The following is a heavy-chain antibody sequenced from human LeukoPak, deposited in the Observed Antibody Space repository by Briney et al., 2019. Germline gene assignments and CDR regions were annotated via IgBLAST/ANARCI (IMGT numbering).Heavy chain of an antibody. D-gene: IGHD3-16*01. J-gene: IGHJ4*02. CDR1: GFSFSDYG. Sequence: PGGSLRLSCGAAGFSFSDYGMHWVLQAPGKGLKWVAFIRNDGSKKYYVDSVKGRFTISRDDSKNMVFLRMYSLRPEDTAVYYCAKASGRSAYGLDYWGQGTLVTVFS. V-gene: IGHV3-30*02. CDR3: AKASGRSAYGLDY. CDR2: IRNDGSKK.